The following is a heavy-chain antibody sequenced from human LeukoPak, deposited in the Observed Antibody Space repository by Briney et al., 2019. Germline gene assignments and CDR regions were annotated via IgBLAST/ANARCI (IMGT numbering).Heavy chain of an antibody. CDR2: INHSGST. CDR3: ARGHVVVTLGY. CDR1: GGSFSGYY. Sequence: SETLSLTCAVYGGSFSGYYWSWIRQPPGKGLEWIGEINHSGSTNYNPSLKSRVTISVDTSKNQFSLKLSSVTAADTAVYYCARGHVVVTLGYWGQGTLVTVSS. V-gene: IGHV4-34*01. J-gene: IGHJ4*02. D-gene: IGHD2-21*02.